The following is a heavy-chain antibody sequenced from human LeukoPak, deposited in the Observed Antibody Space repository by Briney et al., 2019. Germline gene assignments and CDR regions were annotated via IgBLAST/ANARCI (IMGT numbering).Heavy chain of an antibody. CDR3: ARALRYCSGTICYRRFDY. V-gene: IGHV3-7*01. D-gene: IGHD2-2*01. Sequence: PGGSLRLSCAASGFTFSSYWMSWARQAPGKGLEWVANIKQDGSEKYYVDSVKGRFTISRDNAENSLYLQMNSLRAEDTAVYYCARALRYCSGTICYRRFDYWGQGTLLTVSS. J-gene: IGHJ4*02. CDR1: GFTFSSYW. CDR2: IKQDGSEK.